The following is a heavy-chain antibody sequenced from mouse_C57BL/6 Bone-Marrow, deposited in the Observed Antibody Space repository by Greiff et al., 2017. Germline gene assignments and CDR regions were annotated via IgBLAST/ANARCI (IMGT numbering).Heavy chain of an antibody. CDR2: ISNGGGST. J-gene: IGHJ3*01. Sequence: EVNVVESGGGLVQPGGSLKLSCAASGFTFSDYYMYWVRQTPEKRLEWVAYISNGGGSTYYPDTVKGRFTISRDNAKNTLYLQMSRLKSEDTAMYYCARHDGYRFAYWGQGTLVTVSA. D-gene: IGHD2-3*01. CDR1: GFTFSDYY. V-gene: IGHV5-12*01. CDR3: ARHDGYRFAY.